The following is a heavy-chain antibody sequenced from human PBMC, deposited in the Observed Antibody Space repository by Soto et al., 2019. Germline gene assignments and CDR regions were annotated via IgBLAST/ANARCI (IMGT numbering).Heavy chain of an antibody. V-gene: IGHV1-46*01. Sequence: QVQLVQSGAEVRKPGASMKVSCKASGYPFTSYSMHWVRQAPGQGLEWMGTINPKGGITNYAEKFQGRLTMTSDTSTSTVYMELSSLTSDDTAIYYCASQWIKYFDFWGQGTLVTVSS. D-gene: IGHD5-12*01. CDR3: ASQWIKYFDF. J-gene: IGHJ4*02. CDR2: INPKGGIT. CDR1: GYPFTSYS.